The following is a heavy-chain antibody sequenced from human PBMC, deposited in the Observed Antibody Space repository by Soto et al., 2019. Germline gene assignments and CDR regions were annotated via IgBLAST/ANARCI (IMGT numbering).Heavy chain of an antibody. CDR1: GFTFSSYA. D-gene: IGHD3-3*01. Sequence: GESLKISCAASGFTFSSYAMSWVRQAPGKGLEWVSAISGSGGSTYYADSVKGRFTISRDNSKNTLYLQMNSLRAEDTAVYYCAKATRYDFWSGYYDYWGQGTLVTVSS. CDR2: ISGSGGST. V-gene: IGHV3-23*01. CDR3: AKATRYDFWSGYYDY. J-gene: IGHJ4*02.